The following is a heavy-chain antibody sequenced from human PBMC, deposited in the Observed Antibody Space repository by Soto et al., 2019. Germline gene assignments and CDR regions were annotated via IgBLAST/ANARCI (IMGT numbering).Heavy chain of an antibody. CDR2: ISAYNGNT. CDR3: DRGKCTSLPFTPDKSHCDVPCPANADP. Sequence: GYSVQVSCKASGYTFTSYGISWVRQAPGQGLEWMGWISAYNGNTNYAQKLQGGVTMTTDTSTSTAYMELSSLRSEDTTVYYCDRGKCTSLPFTPDKSHCDVPCPANADP. V-gene: IGHV1-18*04. J-gene: IGHJ5*02. CDR1: GYTFTSYG. D-gene: IGHD2-8*01.